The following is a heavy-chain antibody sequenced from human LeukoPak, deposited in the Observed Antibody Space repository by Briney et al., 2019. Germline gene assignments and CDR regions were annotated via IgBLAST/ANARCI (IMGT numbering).Heavy chain of an antibody. CDR3: ARYPSGYDFHFDY. J-gene: IGHJ4*02. CDR1: GYTLTKNY. CDR2: INPNSGGT. D-gene: IGHD5-12*01. V-gene: IGHV1-2*02. Sequence: SGYTLTKNYMHWVRQAPGQGLEWMGWINPNSGGTNYAQKFQGRVTMTRDTSISTAYMELSRLRSDDTAVYYCARYPSGYDFHFDYWGQGTLVTVSS.